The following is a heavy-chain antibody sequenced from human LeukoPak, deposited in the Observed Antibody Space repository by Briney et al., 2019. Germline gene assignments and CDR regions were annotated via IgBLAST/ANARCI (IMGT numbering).Heavy chain of an antibody. CDR3: ARRYYYDSSGYYPFDSAFDI. Sequence: GASVKVSCKASGYTFTSYYMHWVRQAPGQGLEWMGIINPSGGSTSYAQKFQGRVTMTRDTSTSTVYMELRSLRSDDTAVYYCARRYYYDSSGYYPFDSAFDIWGQGTMVTVSS. CDR1: GYTFTSYY. CDR2: INPSGGST. J-gene: IGHJ3*02. V-gene: IGHV1-46*01. D-gene: IGHD3-22*01.